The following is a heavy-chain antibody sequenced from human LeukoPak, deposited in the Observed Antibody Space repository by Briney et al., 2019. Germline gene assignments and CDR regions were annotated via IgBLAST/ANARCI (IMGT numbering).Heavy chain of an antibody. Sequence: PGGSLRLSCAASGFTFSSYAMSWVRQAPGKGLEWVSAISGSGGSTYYADSVKGRFTISRDNSKNTLYLQMNSLRAEDTAVYYCAKAPPAATKYYYGMDVWGQGTTVTVSS. CDR3: AKAPPAATKYYYGMDV. V-gene: IGHV3-23*01. CDR2: ISGSGGST. J-gene: IGHJ6*02. CDR1: GFTFSSYA. D-gene: IGHD2-2*01.